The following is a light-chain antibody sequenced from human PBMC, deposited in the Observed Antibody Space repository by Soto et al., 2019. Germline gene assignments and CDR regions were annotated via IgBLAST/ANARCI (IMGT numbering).Light chain of an antibody. J-gene: IGKJ5*01. CDR2: SAS. CDR1: QSVRSK. V-gene: IGKV3-15*01. Sequence: ETVMAQSPATLSLTTGETATLSCRASQSVRSKLAWYQQKPGQGPRLLIHSASNRATGIPDRFSGSGSGTEFTLTISSLQSEDFAVYYCQQYNNWPPITFGQGTRLEIK. CDR3: QQYNNWPPIT.